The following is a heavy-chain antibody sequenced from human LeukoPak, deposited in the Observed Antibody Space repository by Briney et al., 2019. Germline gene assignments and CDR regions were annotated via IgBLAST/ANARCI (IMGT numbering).Heavy chain of an antibody. J-gene: IGHJ3*01. CDR2: IYYSGST. V-gene: IGHV4-59*08. Sequence: SETLSLTCTVSCGSISSYYWSWIRQPPGKGLEWIGYIYYSGSTNYNPSLKSRVTISVDTSKNEFSLKLTSVTAADTAVYYCARHPRVSGSYAAFDVWGQGTKVTVSS. CDR3: ARHPRVSGSYAAFDV. D-gene: IGHD3-10*01. CDR1: CGSISSYY.